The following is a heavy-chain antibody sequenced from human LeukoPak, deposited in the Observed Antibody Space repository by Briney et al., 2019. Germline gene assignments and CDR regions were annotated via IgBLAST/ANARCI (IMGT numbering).Heavy chain of an antibody. Sequence: ASVKVSCKASSYTFTSYGISWVRQAPGQGLEWMGWISAYNGNTNYAQKLQGRVTMTTDTSTSTAYMELRSLRSDDTAVYYCASNVKSGYDSSDPYYFDYWGQGTLVTVSS. D-gene: IGHD5-12*01. J-gene: IGHJ4*02. CDR3: ASNVKSGYDSSDPYYFDY. V-gene: IGHV1-18*01. CDR1: SYTFTSYG. CDR2: ISAYNGNT.